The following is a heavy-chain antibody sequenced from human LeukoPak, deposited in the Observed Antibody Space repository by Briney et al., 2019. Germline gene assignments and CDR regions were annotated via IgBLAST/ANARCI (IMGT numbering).Heavy chain of an antibody. D-gene: IGHD6-25*01. V-gene: IGHV1-3*01. Sequence: VASVKVSCTASGYIFTTYPIHWVRQAPGQRFEWMGWINADNGQTKYSQKFHDRVTITRDTSASTAYLELGSLKSEDTAVYYCASDREPATSYYFDYWGQGTLVTVSS. CDR1: GYIFTTYP. CDR2: INADNGQT. CDR3: ASDREPATSYYFDY. J-gene: IGHJ4*02.